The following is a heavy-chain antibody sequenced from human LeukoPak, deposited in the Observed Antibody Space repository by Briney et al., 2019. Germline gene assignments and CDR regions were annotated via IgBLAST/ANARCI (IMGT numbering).Heavy chain of an antibody. D-gene: IGHD3-16*01. Sequence: SETLSLTCAVYGGSFSGYYWSWIRQPPGKGLEWIGEINHRGSTNYNPSLKSRVTISVDTSKNQFSLKLSSVTAADTAVYYCARLRGGAWEYFDYWGQGTLVTVSS. CDR2: INHRGST. CDR3: ARLRGGAWEYFDY. J-gene: IGHJ4*02. CDR1: GGSFSGYY. V-gene: IGHV4-34*01.